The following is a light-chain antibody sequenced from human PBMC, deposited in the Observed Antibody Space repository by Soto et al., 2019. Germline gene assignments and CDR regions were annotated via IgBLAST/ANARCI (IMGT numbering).Light chain of an antibody. Sequence: QSALTQPASVSGSPGQSITISCTGTSSDVGGYNFVSWYKQHPGNAPKLIIHEVLNRPSGVSSRFSGSKSGNTASLTISGLQAEDEAVYYCCSHSASIHWVFGGGTKLTVL. CDR3: CSHSASIHWV. CDR2: EVL. J-gene: IGLJ3*02. V-gene: IGLV2-14*03. CDR1: SSDVGGYNF.